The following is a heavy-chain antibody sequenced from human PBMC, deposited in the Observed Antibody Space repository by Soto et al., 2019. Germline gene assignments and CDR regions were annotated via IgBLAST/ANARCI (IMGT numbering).Heavy chain of an antibody. D-gene: IGHD3-22*01. V-gene: IGHV3-48*03. CDR2: ISHSSSTM. Sequence: EVQLVESGGGLVQPGGSLRLSCAASGFTLSSYDMSWVRQAPGKGLEWVSHISHSSSTMYYADSVKGRFTISRDNAKNSLSLQMNSLRAEDTAVYYCARERGSAYSDHWGQGTLVTVSS. CDR3: ARERGSAYSDH. CDR1: GFTLSSYD. J-gene: IGHJ4*02.